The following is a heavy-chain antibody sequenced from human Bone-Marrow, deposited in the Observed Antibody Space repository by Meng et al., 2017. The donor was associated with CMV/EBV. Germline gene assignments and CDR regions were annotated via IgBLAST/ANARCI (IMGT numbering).Heavy chain of an antibody. CDR3: ASRAHYYGSGSYKDY. Sequence: SETLSLTCTVSSGSISIYYWSWIRQPPGKGLEWIGSIYYSGCTYYNPSLKSRVTISVDTSKNQFSLKLSSVTAADTAVYYCASRAHYYGSGSYKDYWGQGTLVTVSS. CDR1: SGSISIYY. CDR2: IYYSGCT. D-gene: IGHD3-10*01. J-gene: IGHJ4*02. V-gene: IGHV4-59*12.